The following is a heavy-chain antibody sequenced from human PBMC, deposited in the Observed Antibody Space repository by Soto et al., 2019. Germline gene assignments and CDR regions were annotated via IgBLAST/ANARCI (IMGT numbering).Heavy chain of an antibody. Sequence: QVQLVQSGAEVKKPGSSVKVSCKASGGTFSSYAISWVRQAPGQGLEWMGGIIPIFGTANYAQKFQGRVTITADESTSTADMELSSLRSEDTAVYYCAREGDDYGDYAPAYWGQGTLVTVSS. D-gene: IGHD4-17*01. J-gene: IGHJ4*02. V-gene: IGHV1-69*12. CDR2: IIPIFGTA. CDR1: GGTFSSYA. CDR3: AREGDDYGDYAPAY.